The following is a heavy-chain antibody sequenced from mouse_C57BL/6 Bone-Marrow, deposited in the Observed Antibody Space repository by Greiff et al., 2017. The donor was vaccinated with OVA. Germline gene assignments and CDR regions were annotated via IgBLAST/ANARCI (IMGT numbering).Heavy chain of an antibody. J-gene: IGHJ3*01. D-gene: IGHD4-1*01. CDR3: TDWAY. V-gene: IGHV6-3*01. CDR1: GFTFSNYW. Sequence: EVKLVESGGGLVQPGGSMKLSCVASGFTFSNYWMNWVRQSPEKGLEWVAQIRLKSDNYATHYAESVKGRFTISRYDSQSSFYLQMNNLRAEDTCIYYCTDWAYWGQGTLVTVSA. CDR2: IRLKSDNYAT.